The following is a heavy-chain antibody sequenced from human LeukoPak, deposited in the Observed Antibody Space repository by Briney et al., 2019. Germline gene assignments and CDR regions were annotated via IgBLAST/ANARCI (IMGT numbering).Heavy chain of an antibody. CDR1: GYSFTSYW. Sequence: GESLKISCQGSGYSFTSYWIGWVRQLPGKGLERMGIIYPGDSDTRYSPSFQGQVTISADKSISTAYLQWSSLKASDTAMYYCARRDSSSSALFDYWDQGTLVTVCS. D-gene: IGHD6-6*01. V-gene: IGHV5-51*01. CDR3: ARRDSSSSALFDY. CDR2: IYPGDSDT. J-gene: IGHJ4*02.